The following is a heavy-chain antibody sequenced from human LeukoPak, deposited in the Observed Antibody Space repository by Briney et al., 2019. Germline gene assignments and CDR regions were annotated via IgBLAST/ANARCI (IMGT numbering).Heavy chain of an antibody. CDR1: GGSISSYY. Sequence: SETLSLTCTVSGGSISSYYWSWIWQPPGKGLEWIGYIYYSGSTNYNPSLKSRVTISVDTSKNQFSLKLSSVTAADTAVYYCARDLAENYFDYWGQGTLVTVSS. J-gene: IGHJ4*02. V-gene: IGHV4-59*01. D-gene: IGHD3-16*01. CDR3: ARDLAENYFDY. CDR2: IYYSGST.